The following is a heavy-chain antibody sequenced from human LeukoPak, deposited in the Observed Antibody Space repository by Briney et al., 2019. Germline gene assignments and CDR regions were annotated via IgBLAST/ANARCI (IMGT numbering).Heavy chain of an antibody. CDR2: VIPIFCTA. V-gene: IGHV1-69*13. J-gene: IGHJ3*02. CDR1: GGTFSSYA. CDR3: ASPPPMKGYSSSSPHTATNAFDI. Sequence: AASVKVSCKASGGTFSSYAISWVRQAPGQGLEWMGGVIPIFCTANYAQKFQGRVTITADESTSTAYMELSSLRSEDTAVYYCASPPPMKGYSSSSPHTATNAFDIWGQGTMVTVSS. D-gene: IGHD6-6*01.